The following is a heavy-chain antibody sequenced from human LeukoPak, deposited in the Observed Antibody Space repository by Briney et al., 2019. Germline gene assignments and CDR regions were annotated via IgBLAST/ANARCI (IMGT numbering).Heavy chain of an antibody. CDR3: AKGVAYCSDSPCHSPDS. CDR1: GFYFADYA. CDR2: LNFNSLKI. Sequence: GGSLRLSCATSGFYFADYAMHWVRQAPGKGLEGVAALNFNSLKIAYADSVKGRFTISRDNDKNSLYLQMNSLRPEDTALYLCAKGVAYCSDSPCHSPDSWGQGTLVTVSS. V-gene: IGHV3-9*01. J-gene: IGHJ5*01. D-gene: IGHD2-15*01.